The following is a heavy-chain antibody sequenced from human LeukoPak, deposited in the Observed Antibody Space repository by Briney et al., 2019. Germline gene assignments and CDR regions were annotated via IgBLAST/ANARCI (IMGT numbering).Heavy chain of an antibody. CDR2: INHSGST. Sequence: SETLSLTCAVYGVSFSGYYWSWIRQPPGKGLEWIGEINHSGSTNYNPSLKSRVTISVDTSKNQFSLKLSSVTAADTAVYYCARVRYSGSYYFVYYFDYWGQGTLVTVSS. V-gene: IGHV4-34*01. CDR3: ARVRYSGSYYFVYYFDY. CDR1: GVSFSGYY. D-gene: IGHD1-26*01. J-gene: IGHJ4*02.